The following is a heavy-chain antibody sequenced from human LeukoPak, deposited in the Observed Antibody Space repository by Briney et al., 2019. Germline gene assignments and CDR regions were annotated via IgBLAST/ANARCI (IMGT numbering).Heavy chain of an antibody. CDR1: GGSISSGSYY. D-gene: IGHD2-2*01. CDR3: ARSLEEGYCSSTSCPGVWFDP. CDR2: IYTSGST. V-gene: IGHV4-61*02. Sequence: SETLSLTCTVSGGSISSGSYYWSWIRQPAGKGLEWVGRIYTSGSTNYNPSLKSRVTISVDTSKNQFSLKLSSVTAADTAVYYCARSLEEGYCSSTSCPGVWFDPWGQGTLVTVSS. J-gene: IGHJ5*02.